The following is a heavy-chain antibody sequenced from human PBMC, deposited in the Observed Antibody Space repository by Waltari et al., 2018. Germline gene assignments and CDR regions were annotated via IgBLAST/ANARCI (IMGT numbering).Heavy chain of an antibody. V-gene: IGHV1-2*04. J-gene: IGHJ4*02. CDR3: ARESSPRARLLTFGY. CDR1: GYTFTGYY. CDR2: INPNSGGT. D-gene: IGHD6-13*01. Sequence: QVQLVQSGAEVKKPGASVKVSCKASGYTFTGYYMHWVRQAPGQGLEWMGWINPNSGGTNYAQKFQGWVTMTRDTSISTAYMELSRLRSDDTAVYYCARESSPRARLLTFGYWGQGTLVTVSS.